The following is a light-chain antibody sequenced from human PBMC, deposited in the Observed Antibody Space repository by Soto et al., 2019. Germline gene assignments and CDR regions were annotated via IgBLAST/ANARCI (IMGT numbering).Light chain of an antibody. V-gene: IGLV2-23*01. J-gene: IGLJ3*02. CDR1: SDP. CDR3: CSNAGMM. CDR2: EDT. Sequence: QSALTQPASVSGSPGQPITISCTGTSDPVSWYHHHPGKAPKLIIYEDTKRPSGVSNRFSGSKSGNTASLTITGLQAEEEADYYCCSNAGMMFGGGTELTVL.